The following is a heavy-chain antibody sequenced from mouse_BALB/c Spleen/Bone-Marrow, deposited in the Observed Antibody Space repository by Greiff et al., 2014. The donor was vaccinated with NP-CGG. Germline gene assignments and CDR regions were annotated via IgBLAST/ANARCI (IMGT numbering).Heavy chain of an antibody. J-gene: IGHJ2*01. CDR2: ILPGSGGT. V-gene: IGHV1-9*01. CDR1: GYTFSSYW. Sequence: QVQLQQSGAELMKPWASVKISCKATGYTFSSYWIEWVKQRPGHGLEWIGEILPGSGGTNYNEKFKGKATFTADTSSNTAYMQLSSLTSEDSAVYYCARNLYYFGYRGQGTTLTVSS. CDR3: ARNLYYFGY.